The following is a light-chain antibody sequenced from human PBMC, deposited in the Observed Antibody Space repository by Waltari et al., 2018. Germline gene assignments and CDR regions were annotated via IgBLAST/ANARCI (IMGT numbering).Light chain of an antibody. V-gene: IGKV1-5*03. CDR1: QSVKNN. J-gene: IGKJ4*01. CDR3: QEYDSLPVT. CDR2: KSS. Sequence: IQMTQSPSPLSAYVGDRVIITCRASQSVKNNLAWYQQRPGEAPKVLVHKSSRLESGVPARFSGSGYGTDFTLTISSLQPDDFAAYYCQEYDSLPVTFGEGTKVEIK.